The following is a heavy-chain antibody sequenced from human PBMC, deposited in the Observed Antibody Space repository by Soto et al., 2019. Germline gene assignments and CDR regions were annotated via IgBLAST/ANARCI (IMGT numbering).Heavy chain of an antibody. D-gene: IGHD1-26*01. CDR2: ISAYNGNI. V-gene: IGHV1-18*01. CDR1: GYTFTNYG. J-gene: IGHJ4*02. Sequence: ASLKVSCTTSGYTFTNYGISWVRQAPGQGLEWIGWISAYNGNINYVQKFQGRLTMTTDTSTNTAYMELSSLRSDDTAMYYCARDALPYSGGYNSVYWGQGILVTVSS. CDR3: ARDALPYSGGYNSVY.